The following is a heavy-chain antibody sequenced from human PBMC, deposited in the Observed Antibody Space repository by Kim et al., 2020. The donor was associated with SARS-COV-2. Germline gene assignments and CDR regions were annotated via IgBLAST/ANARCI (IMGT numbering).Heavy chain of an antibody. D-gene: IGHD2-15*01. CDR3: AKEWWEQGLLFF. J-gene: IGHJ4*02. Sequence: GGSLRLSCAASGFTFSSYGMHWVRQAPGKGLEWVAVISYDGSNKYYADSVKGRFTISRDNSKNTLYLQMNSLRAEDTAVYYCAKEWWEQGLLFFWGQGTLVTVSS. CDR1: GFTFSSYG. CDR2: ISYDGSNK. V-gene: IGHV3-30*18.